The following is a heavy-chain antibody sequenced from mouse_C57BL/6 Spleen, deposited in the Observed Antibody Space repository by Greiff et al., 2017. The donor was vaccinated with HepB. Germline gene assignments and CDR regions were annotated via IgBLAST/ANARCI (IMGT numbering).Heavy chain of an antibody. V-gene: IGHV6-3*01. CDR3: TGGRRGYAMDY. CDR2: IRLKSDNYAT. CDR1: GFTFSNYW. J-gene: IGHJ4*01. Sequence: EVQRVESGGGLVQPGGSMKLSCVASGFTFSNYWMNWVRQSPEKGLEWVAQIRLKSDNYATHYAESVKGRFTISRDDSKSSVYLQMNNLRAEDTGIYYCTGGRRGYAMDYWGQGTSVTVSS. D-gene: IGHD3-1*01.